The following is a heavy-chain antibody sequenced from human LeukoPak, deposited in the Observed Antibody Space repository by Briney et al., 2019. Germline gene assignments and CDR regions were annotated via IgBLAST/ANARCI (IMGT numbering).Heavy chain of an antibody. Sequence: GGSLRLSCAASGFTFSSYDMSWVRQAPGKGLEWVSVITYSSGYTYYADSVKGRFTISRDNSRNTLYLQMNSLRAEDTAVYYCAKDPSDLGSSGSNNYFDCWGQGTLVTVSS. CDR1: GFTFSSYD. V-gene: IGHV3-23*01. D-gene: IGHD3-10*01. CDR2: ITYSSGYT. CDR3: AKDPSDLGSSGSNNYFDC. J-gene: IGHJ4*02.